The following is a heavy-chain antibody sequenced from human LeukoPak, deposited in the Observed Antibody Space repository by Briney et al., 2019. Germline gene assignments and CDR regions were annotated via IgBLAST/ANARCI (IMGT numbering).Heavy chain of an antibody. CDR2: MNPNSGNT. CDR1: GYTFTNYD. V-gene: IGHV1-8*03. Sequence: ASVKVSCKASGYTFTNYDINWVRQATGQGFEWMGWMNPNSGNTGYAQKFQGRVTITRNTSISTAYMELSSLRSEDTAVYYCARVFSATDYYYYYYMDVWGKGTTVTVSS. J-gene: IGHJ6*03. CDR3: ARVFSATDYYYYYYMDV. D-gene: IGHD6-25*01.